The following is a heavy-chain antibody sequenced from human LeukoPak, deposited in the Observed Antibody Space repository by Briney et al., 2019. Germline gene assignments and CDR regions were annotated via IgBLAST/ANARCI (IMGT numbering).Heavy chain of an antibody. CDR3: AREMIYYGSGSGFDY. V-gene: IGHV1-2*04. CDR1: GGTFSSYA. CDR2: INPNSGGT. Sequence: ASVNVSCKASGGTFSSYAISWVRQAPGQGLEWMGWINPNSGGTNYAQKFQGWVTMTRDTSISTAYMELSRLRSDDTAVYYCAREMIYYGSGSGFDYWGQGTLVTVSS. D-gene: IGHD3-10*01. J-gene: IGHJ4*02.